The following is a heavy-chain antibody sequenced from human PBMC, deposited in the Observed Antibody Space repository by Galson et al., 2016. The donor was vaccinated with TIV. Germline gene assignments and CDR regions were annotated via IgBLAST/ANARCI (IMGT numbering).Heavy chain of an antibody. CDR2: ADHIGNF. CDR1: GYSIGDGYY. D-gene: IGHD3-22*01. Sequence: SETLSLTCAVSGYSIGDGYYWGWIRQAPGKGLEWIGSADHIGNFRYNPSLRSRVTIGRDVSENQIFLEISSVTAADTATYYCARDYTVIVKTEGWNNHYGMDVWGQGTTVIVSS. J-gene: IGHJ6*02. CDR3: ARDYTVIVKTEGWNNHYGMDV. V-gene: IGHV4-38-2*02.